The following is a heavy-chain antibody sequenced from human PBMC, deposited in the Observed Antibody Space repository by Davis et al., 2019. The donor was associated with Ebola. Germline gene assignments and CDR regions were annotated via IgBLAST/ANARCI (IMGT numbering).Heavy chain of an antibody. CDR3: ARGSDRWLVADGWFDY. Sequence: GESLKISCAASGFTFSNYAMSWVRQAPGKGLEWVGRIKSNSDGGTTDYAAPVKGRFTISRDDSKNTLYLQMNSLRAEDTAVYYCARGSDRWLVADGWFDYWGQGTLVTVSS. CDR2: IKSNSDGGTT. J-gene: IGHJ4*02. D-gene: IGHD6-19*01. V-gene: IGHV3-15*01. CDR1: GFTFSNYA.